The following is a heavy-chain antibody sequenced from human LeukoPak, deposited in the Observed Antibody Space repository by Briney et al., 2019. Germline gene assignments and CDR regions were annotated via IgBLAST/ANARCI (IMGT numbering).Heavy chain of an antibody. CDR1: GFTFSSYS. CDR2: ISSSSSYI. J-gene: IGHJ5*02. Sequence: PGGSLRLSCAASGFTFSSYSMNWVRQAPGKGLEWVSSISSSSSYIYYADSVKGRFTISRDNAKNSLYLQMNSLRAEDTAVYYCARAQVVTAKAGWFDPWGQGTLVTVSS. V-gene: IGHV3-21*01. D-gene: IGHD2-21*02. CDR3: ARAQVVTAKAGWFDP.